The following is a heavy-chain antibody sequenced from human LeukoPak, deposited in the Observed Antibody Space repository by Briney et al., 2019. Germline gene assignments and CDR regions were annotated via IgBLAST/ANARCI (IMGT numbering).Heavy chain of an antibody. CDR2: VSNDGNKT. CDR1: GFIFSNYP. J-gene: IGHJ4*02. CDR3: TDILRL. V-gene: IGHV3-30*04. D-gene: IGHD3-9*01. Sequence: PGGSLRLSCTVSGFIFSNYPMHWVRQAPGKELEWVAVVSNDGNKTNYAQSVRGRFSISRDNSKNIMFLQMSSLRPEDTAMYFCTDILRLWGQGSLVTVSA.